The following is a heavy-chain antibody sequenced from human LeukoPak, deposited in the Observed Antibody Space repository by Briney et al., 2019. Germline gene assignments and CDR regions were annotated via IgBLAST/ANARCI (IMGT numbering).Heavy chain of an antibody. CDR2: IYDSGST. CDR3: ARGIRGPWQQLVLGVVRSCYFDY. Sequence: PSETLSLTCTVSGGSIRSSYYYWGWIRQPPGKGLEWIGSIYDSGSTYYNPSLKSRVTISVDTSKNQFSLKLSSVTAADTAVYYCARGIRGPWQQLVLGVVRSCYFDYWGQGTLVTVSS. D-gene: IGHD6-13*01. J-gene: IGHJ4*02. CDR1: GGSIRSSYYY. V-gene: IGHV4-39*07.